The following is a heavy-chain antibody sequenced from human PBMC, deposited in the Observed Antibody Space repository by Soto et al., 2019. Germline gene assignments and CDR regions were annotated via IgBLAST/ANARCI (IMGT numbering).Heavy chain of an antibody. D-gene: IGHD3-9*01. Sequence: SSETLSLTCTVSGGSISSYYWSWIRQPPGKGLEWIGYIYYSGSTNYNPSLKSRVTISVDTSKNQFSLKLSSVTAADTAVYYCARVTYDILTGYYEYYFDYWGQGTLVTVSS. J-gene: IGHJ4*02. CDR1: GGSISSYY. CDR3: ARVTYDILTGYYEYYFDY. V-gene: IGHV4-59*01. CDR2: IYYSGST.